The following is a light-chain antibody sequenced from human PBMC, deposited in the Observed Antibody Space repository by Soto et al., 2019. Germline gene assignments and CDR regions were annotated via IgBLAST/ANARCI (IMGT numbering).Light chain of an antibody. CDR2: DVS. CDR1: SSDVGSYNF. CDR3: SSYTRSTTLDVI. Sequence: QSALTQPASVSGSPGQSITIFCTGTSSDVGSYNFVSWYQHHPGKAPKLIIYDVSNRPSGVSDRFSGSKSGTTASLTISGLQAEDEADYYCSSYTRSTTLDVIFGGGTKLTVL. J-gene: IGLJ2*01. V-gene: IGLV2-14*03.